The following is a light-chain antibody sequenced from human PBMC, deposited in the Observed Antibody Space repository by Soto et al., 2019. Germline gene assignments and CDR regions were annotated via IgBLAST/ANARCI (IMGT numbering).Light chain of an antibody. CDR1: SEDVGGFNY. Sequence: VLTQPASVSGSPGQSITISCSGTSEDVGGFNYVSWYQHHPGKAPKLMIYEVTNRPSGLSNRFSGSKSGSTASLTISGLQAEDEADYYCSSYTSSNTLVFGTGTKVTVL. CDR2: EVT. CDR3: SSYTSSNTLV. V-gene: IGLV2-14*01. J-gene: IGLJ1*01.